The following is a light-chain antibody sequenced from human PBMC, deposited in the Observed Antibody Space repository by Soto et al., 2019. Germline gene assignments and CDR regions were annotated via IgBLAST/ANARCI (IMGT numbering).Light chain of an antibody. J-gene: IGKJ4*01. CDR3: QQYNSYPLT. CDR2: DAS. V-gene: IGKV1-5*01. Sequence: DIQMTQSPSTLSASVGDRVTITCRASQSIGTWLAWYQQRPGKAPKLPIYDASTLEGWVPSRFSGSGSGTELTLTLSSLQPDDRATYYCQQYNSYPLTFGGGTKVEIK. CDR1: QSIGTW.